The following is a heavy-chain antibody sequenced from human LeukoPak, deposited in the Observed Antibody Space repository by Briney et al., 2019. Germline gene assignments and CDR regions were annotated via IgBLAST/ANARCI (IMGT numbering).Heavy chain of an antibody. D-gene: IGHD3-10*01. CDR3: ARDRGDWFDP. Sequence: SETLSLTCTVSGGSISSSSYYWGWIRQPPGKGLEWIGSIYYSGSTYCNPSLKSRVTISVDTSKNQFSLKLSSVTAADTAVYYCARDRGDWFDPWGQGTLVTVSS. V-gene: IGHV4-39*07. CDR2: IYYSGST. CDR1: GGSISSSSYY. J-gene: IGHJ5*02.